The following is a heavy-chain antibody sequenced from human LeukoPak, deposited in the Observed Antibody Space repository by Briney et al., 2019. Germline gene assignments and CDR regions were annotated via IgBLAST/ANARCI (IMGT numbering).Heavy chain of an antibody. CDR2: ISSSGSTI. V-gene: IGHV3-48*04. D-gene: IGHD3-22*01. Sequence: PGGPLRLSCTGSGFTFSSYGMNWVLQAPGKGREWVSYISSSGSTIYYADSVKGRFTISRDNAKNSLCLQMNSLRAEDTAVYYCARGLYDSSDYYYFDYWGQGTLVTVSS. J-gene: IGHJ4*02. CDR1: GFTFSSYG. CDR3: ARGLYDSSDYYYFDY.